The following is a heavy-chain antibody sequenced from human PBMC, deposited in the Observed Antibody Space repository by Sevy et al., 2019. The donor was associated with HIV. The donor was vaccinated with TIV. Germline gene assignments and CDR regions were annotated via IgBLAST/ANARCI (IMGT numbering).Heavy chain of an antibody. CDR2: ISGSGGST. CDR3: AREEPSRYCTGGSCYSGGAFDI. D-gene: IGHD2-15*01. Sequence: GGSLRLSCAASGFTFSSYAMSWVRQAPGKGLEWDSAISGSGGSTYYADSVKGRFTISRDNSKNTLYLQMNSLRAEDTAVYYCAREEPSRYCTGGSCYSGGAFDIWGQGTMVTVSS. CDR1: GFTFSSYA. J-gene: IGHJ3*02. V-gene: IGHV3-23*01.